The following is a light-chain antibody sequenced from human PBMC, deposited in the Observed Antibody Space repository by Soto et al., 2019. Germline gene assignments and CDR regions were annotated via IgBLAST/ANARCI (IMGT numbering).Light chain of an antibody. CDR3: GTWDSSLSAGGVV. V-gene: IGLV1-51*01. Sequence: QSVLTQPPSVSAAPGQKATISCSGSSSNIGNNYVSWYQQLPGTAPKLLIYDNNKRPSGIPDRFSGSKSGTSATLGITGLQTGDEADYYCGTWDSSLSAGGVVFGGGTKVTVL. CDR2: DNN. CDR1: SSNIGNNY. J-gene: IGLJ2*01.